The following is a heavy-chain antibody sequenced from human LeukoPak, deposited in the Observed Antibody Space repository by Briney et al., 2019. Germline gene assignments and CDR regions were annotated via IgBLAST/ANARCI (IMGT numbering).Heavy chain of an antibody. V-gene: IGHV4-4*07. Sequence: PSETLSLTCSVSGDSISSWSWNWIRQPAGKGLEWIGRIYASGSTNYNPSLKSRVTMSVDTSKNQFSLKLNSVTAADTAVYYCARGDFYGSGSYYSYYMDVWGKGTTVTVSS. CDR3: ARGDFYGSGSYYSYYMDV. CDR1: GDSISSWS. CDR2: IYASGST. J-gene: IGHJ6*03. D-gene: IGHD3-10*01.